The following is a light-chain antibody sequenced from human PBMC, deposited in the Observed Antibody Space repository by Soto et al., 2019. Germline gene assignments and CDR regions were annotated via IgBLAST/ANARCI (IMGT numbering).Light chain of an antibody. J-gene: IGKJ3*01. CDR1: QNVYSNF. Sequence: ETVLTQSPGTLSLSPGDRATLSCRASQNVYSNFVGWYQQRTGQAPRLIIYSTSTRATYIADRSSGSWSGTKFTLTISRLEPDDCEVYFSHHYGNSPLTVGPGTKVDF. V-gene: IGKV3-20*01. CDR2: STS. CDR3: HHYGNSPLT.